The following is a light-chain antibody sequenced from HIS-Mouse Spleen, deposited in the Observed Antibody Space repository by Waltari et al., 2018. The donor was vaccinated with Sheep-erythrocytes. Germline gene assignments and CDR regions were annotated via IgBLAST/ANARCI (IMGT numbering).Light chain of an antibody. J-gene: IGLJ1*01. CDR3: YSTDSSGNHRV. CDR2: EDS. V-gene: IGLV3-10*01. Sequence: SYELTQPPSVSVSPGQTARITCSGDALPKKYANWYQQKSGQAPVLVIYEDSKRPSGSPGRCAGSSSGTMATLTISGAQVEDEADYYCYSTDSSGNHRVFGTGTKVTVL. CDR1: ALPKKY.